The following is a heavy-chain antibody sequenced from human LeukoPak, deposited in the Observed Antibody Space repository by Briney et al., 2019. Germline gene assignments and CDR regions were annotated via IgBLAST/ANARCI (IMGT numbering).Heavy chain of an antibody. D-gene: IGHD3-10*01. CDR1: GYTFTSYG. V-gene: IGHV1-18*01. CDR3: ARDGGITMVRGNAFDI. Sequence: GASVKVSYKASGYTFTSYGISWVRQAPGQGLEWMGWISAYNGNTNYAQKLQGRVTMTTDTSTSTAYMELRSLRSDDTAVYYCARDGGITMVRGNAFDIWGQGTMVTVSS. CDR2: ISAYNGNT. J-gene: IGHJ3*02.